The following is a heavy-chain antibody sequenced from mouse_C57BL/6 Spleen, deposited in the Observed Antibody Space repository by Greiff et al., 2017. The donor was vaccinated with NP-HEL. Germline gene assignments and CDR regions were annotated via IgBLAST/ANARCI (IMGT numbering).Heavy chain of an antibody. CDR1: GYTFTSYW. J-gene: IGHJ4*01. CDR3: AVCDYDGVGD. V-gene: IGHV1-52*01. CDR2: IDPSDSDT. D-gene: IGHD2-13*01. Sequence: QVQLQQPGAELVRPGSSVKLSCKASGYTFTSYWMHWVKQRPIQGLEWIGNIDPSDSDTHYNQKFKDKATLTVDKSSSTAYMQLSSLTAEDSAVYYCAVCDYDGVGDWGKGTSVTVSS.